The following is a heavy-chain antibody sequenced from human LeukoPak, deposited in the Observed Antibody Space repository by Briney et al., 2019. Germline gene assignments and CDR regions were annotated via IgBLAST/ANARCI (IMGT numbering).Heavy chain of an antibody. CDR1: GYSFTSYW. J-gene: IGHJ5*02. D-gene: IGHD3-10*01. Sequence: GESLRISCKGSGYSFTSYWISWVRQMPGKGLEWMGRIDPSDSYTNYSPSFQGHVTISADKSISTAYLQWSSPKASDTAMYYCARRTYYYGSGSYIFWFDPWGQGTLVTVSS. CDR3: ARRTYYYGSGSYIFWFDP. V-gene: IGHV5-10-1*01. CDR2: IDPSDSYT.